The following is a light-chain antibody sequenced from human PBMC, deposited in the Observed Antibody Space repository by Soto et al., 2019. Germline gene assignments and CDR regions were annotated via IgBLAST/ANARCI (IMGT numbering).Light chain of an antibody. CDR1: SSDVGGYNY. CDR2: DVI. Sequence: QSALTQPASVSGSPGQSITISCTGTSSDVGGYNYVSWYQQHPGKAPKLIIYDVINRPSGVSNRFSGSKSGNTASLTISGLQAEDEAYYYCSSYTSSSARVFGGGTKLTVL. V-gene: IGLV2-14*03. CDR3: SSYTSSSARV. J-gene: IGLJ3*02.